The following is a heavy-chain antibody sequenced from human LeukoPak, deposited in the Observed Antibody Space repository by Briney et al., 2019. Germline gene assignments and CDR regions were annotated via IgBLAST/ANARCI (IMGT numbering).Heavy chain of an antibody. CDR1: GYTFTGYY. CDR3: AREDGEYDAFDI. D-gene: IGHD2/OR15-2a*01. V-gene: IGHV1-2*02. CDR2: INPNSGGT. J-gene: IGHJ3*02. Sequence: ASVKGSCKASGYTFTGYYMHWMRQAPRQGLEWMGWINPNSGGTNYAQKFQGRVTMTRDTSISTAYMELSRLRSDDTAVYYCAREDGEYDAFDIWGQGTMVTVSS.